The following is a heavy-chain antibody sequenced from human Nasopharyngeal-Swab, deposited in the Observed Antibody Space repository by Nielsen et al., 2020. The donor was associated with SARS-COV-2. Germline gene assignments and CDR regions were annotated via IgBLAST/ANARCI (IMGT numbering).Heavy chain of an antibody. D-gene: IGHD6-13*01. CDR1: GFTFDDYA. J-gene: IGHJ4*02. V-gene: IGHV3-9*01. CDR3: ARGGSSFPFDY. CDR2: ITWNSGGI. Sequence: SLKISCAASGFTFDDYAMHWVRQAPGKGLEWVSGITWNSGGIGYADSVKGRFTISRDDANNSLYLQMNSLRAGDTGVYYCARGGSSFPFDYWGPGTLVTVSS.